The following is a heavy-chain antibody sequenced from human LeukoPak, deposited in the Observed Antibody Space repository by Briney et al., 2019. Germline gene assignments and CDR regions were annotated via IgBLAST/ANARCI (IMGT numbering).Heavy chain of an antibody. V-gene: IGHV4-34*01. CDR2: INHSGST. CDR3: SRHWYCGGDCYDEF. J-gene: IGHJ4*02. D-gene: IGHD2-21*02. CDR1: SGSFSGYY. Sequence: SETLSLTCAYSGSFSGYYWSWIRQSPGQGLEWIGEINHSGSTNYNPSLKSRVTMSVDTSKNHFSLSLRSVTAADTAVYCCSRHWYCGGDCYDEFWGQGTLVTVSS.